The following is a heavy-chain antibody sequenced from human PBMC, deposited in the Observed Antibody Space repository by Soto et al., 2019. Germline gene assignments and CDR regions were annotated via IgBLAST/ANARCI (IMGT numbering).Heavy chain of an antibody. J-gene: IGHJ6*02. V-gene: IGHV3-23*01. Sequence: PGGSLRLSCAASGFTFNSYTMAWVRQAPGKGLEWVSSISGSGGSPSYADSVQGRFTISRDNSRNTLSLQMNSLRAEDTAVYYCANLKSGQIHYYYGMDVWGQGTTVTVSS. CDR3: ANLKSGQIHYYYGMDV. CDR2: ISGSGGSP. CDR1: GFTFNSYT. D-gene: IGHD3-10*01.